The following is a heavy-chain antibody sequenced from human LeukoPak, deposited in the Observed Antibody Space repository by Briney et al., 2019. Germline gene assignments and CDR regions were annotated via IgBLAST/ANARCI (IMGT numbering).Heavy chain of an antibody. J-gene: IGHJ4*02. CDR3: ARPKSKYDSSGYYPLDY. D-gene: IGHD3-22*01. CDR2: MNPNSGNT. Sequence: ASVKVSRKASGYTFTSNDINWVRQATGQGLEWMGWMNPNSGNTAYAQKFQGRVTVTRNTAISTAYMELSSLRSEDTAVYYCARPKSKYDSSGYYPLDYWGQGTLVTVSS. V-gene: IGHV1-8*01. CDR1: GYTFTSND.